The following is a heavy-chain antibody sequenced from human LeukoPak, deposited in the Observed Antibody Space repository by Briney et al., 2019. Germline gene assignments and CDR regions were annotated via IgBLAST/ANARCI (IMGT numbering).Heavy chain of an antibody. Sequence: GGSLRLSCAASGFTVSSNYMSWVRQAPGKGLEWVSVIYSGGSTYYADSVKGRFTISRDNSKNTLYLQMNSLRAEDTAVYYCAKDSQWELPLFDYWGQGTLVTVSS. CDR2: IYSGGST. CDR3: AKDSQWELPLFDY. V-gene: IGHV3-66*01. D-gene: IGHD1-26*01. J-gene: IGHJ4*02. CDR1: GFTVSSNY.